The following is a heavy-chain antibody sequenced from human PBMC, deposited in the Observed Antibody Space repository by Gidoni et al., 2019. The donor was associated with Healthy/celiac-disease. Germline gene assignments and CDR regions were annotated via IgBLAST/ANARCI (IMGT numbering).Heavy chain of an antibody. V-gene: IGHV4-30-4*01. D-gene: IGHD4-17*01. J-gene: IGHJ4*02. CDR1: GGSISRGDYY. CDR3: ARLGRTVTQFDY. CDR2: IYSSGST. Sequence: QVQLQESGPGLGKPSQTLSLTCTVSGGSISRGDYYWRWIRQPPGKGLEWIGYIYSSGSTYYNPSLKSRVTISVDTSKNQFSLKLSSVTAADPAVYYCARLGRTVTQFDYWGQGTLVTVSS.